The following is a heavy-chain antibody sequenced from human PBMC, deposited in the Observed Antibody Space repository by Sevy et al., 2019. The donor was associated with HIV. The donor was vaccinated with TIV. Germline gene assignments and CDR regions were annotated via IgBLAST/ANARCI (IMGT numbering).Heavy chain of an antibody. J-gene: IGHJ4*02. CDR2: IWYDGSNK. D-gene: IGHD3-22*01. CDR3: ARGDNTYYYDSSGYYGGGFDY. CDR1: GFTFSSYD. V-gene: IGHV3-33*01. Sequence: GGSLRLSCAASGFTFSSYDMHWVRQAPGKGLEWVAVIWYDGSNKYYADSVKGRFTISRDNSKNTLYLQMNSLRAEDTAVYYCARGDNTYYYDSSGYYGGGFDYWGQGTLVTVSS.